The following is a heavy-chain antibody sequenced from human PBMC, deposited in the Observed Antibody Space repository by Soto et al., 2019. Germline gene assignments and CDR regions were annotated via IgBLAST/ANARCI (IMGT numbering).Heavy chain of an antibody. V-gene: IGHV4-30-4*01. Sequence: PSETLSLTCTVSGGSISSGDYYWSWIRQPPGKGLERIGYIYYSGSTYYNPSLKSRVTISVDTSKNQFSLKLSSVTAADTAVYYCARDPGYYDSSGYGPNLHRPFDYWGQGTLVTVSS. CDR1: GGSISSGDYY. D-gene: IGHD3-22*01. CDR2: IYYSGST. CDR3: ARDPGYYDSSGYGPNLHRPFDY. J-gene: IGHJ4*02.